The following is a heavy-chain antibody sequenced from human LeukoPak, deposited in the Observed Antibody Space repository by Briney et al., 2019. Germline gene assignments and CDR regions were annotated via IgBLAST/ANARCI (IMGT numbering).Heavy chain of an antibody. CDR3: ARGGGSDIVVVPAASPLESDNWFDP. Sequence: GASVKVSCKASGYTFTSYDINWVRRATGQGLEWMGWMNPNSGNTGYAQKFQGRVTMTRNTSISTAYMELSSLRSEDTAVYYCARGGGSDIVVVPAASPLESDNWFDPWGQGTLVTVSS. V-gene: IGHV1-8*01. CDR2: MNPNSGNT. J-gene: IGHJ5*02. D-gene: IGHD2-2*01. CDR1: GYTFTSYD.